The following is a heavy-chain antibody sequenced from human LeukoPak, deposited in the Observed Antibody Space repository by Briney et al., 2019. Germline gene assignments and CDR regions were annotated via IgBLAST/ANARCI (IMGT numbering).Heavy chain of an antibody. Sequence: GGSLRLSCAASGFTFSSYGIHWVRQAPGKGLEWLAFIRYDGSSKSYADAVKGRFTISRDNSKNTLYLQMNSLRAEDTAVYYCAKDRLRGYTYVDYWGQGTLVTVSS. V-gene: IGHV3-30*02. CDR2: IRYDGSSK. D-gene: IGHD5-18*01. CDR1: GFTFSSYG. CDR3: AKDRLRGYTYVDY. J-gene: IGHJ4*02.